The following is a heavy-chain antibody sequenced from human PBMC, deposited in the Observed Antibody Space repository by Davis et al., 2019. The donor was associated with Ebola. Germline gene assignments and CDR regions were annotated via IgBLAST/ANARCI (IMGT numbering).Heavy chain of an antibody. CDR3: ARDRGYYGSGSYYNVGPYYYYYYGMDV. Sequence: GGSLRLSCAASGFTFSSYAMSWVRQAPGKGLEWVSAISGSGGSTYYADSVKGRFTISRDNSKNTLYLQMNSLRAEDTAVYYCARDRGYYGSGSYYNVGPYYYYYYGMDVWGQGTTVTVSS. D-gene: IGHD3-10*01. CDR1: GFTFSSYA. V-gene: IGHV3-23*01. CDR2: ISGSGGST. J-gene: IGHJ6*02.